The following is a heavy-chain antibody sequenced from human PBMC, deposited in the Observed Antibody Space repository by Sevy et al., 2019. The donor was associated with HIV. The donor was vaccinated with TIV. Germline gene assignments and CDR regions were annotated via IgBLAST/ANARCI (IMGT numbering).Heavy chain of an antibody. CDR2: IIPIFGTP. CDR1: GDTFSTYG. J-gene: IGHJ3*02. Sequence: ASVKVSCKASGDTFSTYGLSWVRQAPGQGLEWMGGIIPIFGTPNYAQKFQGRVTITADESASTAYMELSSLRSEDTARYYCAREGGVATTGDNDAFDIWGHGTLVTVSS. CDR3: AREGGVATTGDNDAFDI. D-gene: IGHD6-13*01. V-gene: IGHV1-69*13.